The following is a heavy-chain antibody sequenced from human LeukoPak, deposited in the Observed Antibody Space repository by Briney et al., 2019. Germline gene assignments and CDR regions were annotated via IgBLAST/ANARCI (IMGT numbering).Heavy chain of an antibody. CDR2: INHSGST. D-gene: IGHD1-26*01. Sequence: SETLSLTCAVYGGSFSGYYWSWIRQPPGKGLEWIGEINHSGSTNYNPSLKSRVTISVDTSKNQFSLKLSSVTAADTAAYYCARGIVGATYAWFDPWGQGTLVTVSS. V-gene: IGHV4-34*01. J-gene: IGHJ5*02. CDR1: GGSFSGYY. CDR3: ARGIVGATYAWFDP.